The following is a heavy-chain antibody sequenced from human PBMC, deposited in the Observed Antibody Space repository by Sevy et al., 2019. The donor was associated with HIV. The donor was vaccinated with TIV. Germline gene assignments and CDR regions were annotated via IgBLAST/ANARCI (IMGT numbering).Heavy chain of an antibody. CDR2: IYSGSST. Sequence: GGSLRLSCAASGFTVSSNYMSWVRQAPGKGLEWVSVIYSGSSTYYADSVKGGFTISRDNSKNTLYLQMNSLRAEDTAVYYCARVNCSGGSCYYYYGMDVWGQGTTVTVSS. V-gene: IGHV3-53*01. CDR1: GFTVSSNY. J-gene: IGHJ6*02. D-gene: IGHD2-15*01. CDR3: ARVNCSGGSCYYYYGMDV.